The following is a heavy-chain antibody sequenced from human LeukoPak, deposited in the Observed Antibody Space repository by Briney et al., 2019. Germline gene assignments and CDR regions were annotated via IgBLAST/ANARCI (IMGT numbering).Heavy chain of an antibody. Sequence: ASVKVSCKVSGYTLTELSMHWVRQAPGKWLEWMGGFDPEDGETIYAQKFQGRVTMTEDTSTDTAYMELSSLRSEDTAVYYCATNLPGPGGNSSPFDYWGQGTLVTVSS. CDR1: GYTLTELS. CDR2: FDPEDGET. V-gene: IGHV1-24*01. CDR3: ATNLPGPGGNSSPFDY. D-gene: IGHD4-23*01. J-gene: IGHJ4*02.